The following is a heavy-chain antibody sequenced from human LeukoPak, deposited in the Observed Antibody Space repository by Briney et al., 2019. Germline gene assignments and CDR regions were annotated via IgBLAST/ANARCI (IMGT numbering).Heavy chain of an antibody. Sequence: GGSLRLSCAASGFTFSNYEMNWVRQAPGKGLEWLSYISGYGNTIYYADSVKGRFTVSRDNAKNSLYLQMNSLRAEDTAVYYCARDLSRYYDSSGYDYWGQGTLVTVSS. CDR2: ISGYGNTI. V-gene: IGHV3-48*03. J-gene: IGHJ4*02. CDR3: ARDLSRYYDSSGYDY. CDR1: GFTFSNYE. D-gene: IGHD3-22*01.